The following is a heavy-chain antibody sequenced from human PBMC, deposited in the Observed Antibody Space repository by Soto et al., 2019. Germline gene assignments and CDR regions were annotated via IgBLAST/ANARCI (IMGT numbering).Heavy chain of an antibody. CDR2: IYYSGST. CDR1: GGSISSGDYY. D-gene: IGHD5-18*01. CDR3: ARENRGYSYGSSYYYYYGMDV. V-gene: IGHV4-30-4*01. J-gene: IGHJ6*02. Sequence: QVQLQESGPGLVKPSQTLSLTCTVSGGSISSGDYYWSWIRQPPGKGLEWIGYIYYSGSTYYNPSLKSRVTISVDTSKNQFSLKLSSVTAADTAVYYCARENRGYSYGSSYYYYYGMDVWGQGTTVTVSS.